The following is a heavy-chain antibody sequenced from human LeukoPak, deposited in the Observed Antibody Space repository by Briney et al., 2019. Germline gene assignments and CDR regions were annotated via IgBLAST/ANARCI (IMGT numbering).Heavy chain of an antibody. CDR2: IYYSGST. Sequence: SETLSLTCTVSGGSISSSSYYWGWIRQPPGKGLEWIGSIYYSGSTYYNPSLKSRVTISVDTSKNQFSLKLSSVTVADTAVYYCARILTKFSHGFDIWGQGTAVTVSS. J-gene: IGHJ3*02. D-gene: IGHD4-11*01. V-gene: IGHV4-39*01. CDR3: ARILTKFSHGFDI. CDR1: GGSISSSSYY.